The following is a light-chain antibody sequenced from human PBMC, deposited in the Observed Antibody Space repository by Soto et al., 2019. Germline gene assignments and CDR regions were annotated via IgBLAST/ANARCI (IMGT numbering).Light chain of an antibody. Sequence: QSVLTQPPSASSTPGQTVTISCSGSTSNIGTFYVYWYQHLPGTAPKLLIYLGDQRASGVSDRFSGSKSANSASLAISGLKSEDEADYYCAAWDDGLNGWLFGGGTKLTVL. J-gene: IGLJ3*02. V-gene: IGLV1-44*01. CDR1: TSNIGTFY. CDR3: AAWDDGLNGWL. CDR2: LGD.